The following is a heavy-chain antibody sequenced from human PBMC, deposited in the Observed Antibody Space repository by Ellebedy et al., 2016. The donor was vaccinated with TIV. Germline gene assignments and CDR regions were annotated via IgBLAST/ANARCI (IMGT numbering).Heavy chain of an antibody. CDR1: GFPFSSYD. CDR2: IGTAGDT. D-gene: IGHD1-1*01. V-gene: IGHV3-13*01. Sequence: GESLKISCAASGFPFSSYDLHWVRQATGRGLEWVSGIGTAGDTYYPGSVKGRFTISRENAKNSLYLQMNSLRAEDTAVYYCAREGNDDAVEYYYYGMDVWGQGTTVTVSS. CDR3: AREGNDDAVEYYYYGMDV. J-gene: IGHJ6*02.